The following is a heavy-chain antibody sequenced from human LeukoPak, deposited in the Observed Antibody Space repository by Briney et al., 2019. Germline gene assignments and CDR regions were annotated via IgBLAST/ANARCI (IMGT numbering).Heavy chain of an antibody. CDR3: ARDLIVATPFDY. CDR1: GASISSHY. V-gene: IGHV4-59*11. CDR2: IHYSGST. J-gene: IGHJ4*02. Sequence: SETLSLTCSVSGASISSHYWSWIRQPPGRGLEWIGYIHYSGSTNCNPSLKSRVTISLDTSKNQFSLKLTSVTAADTAVYYCARDLIVATPFDYWGQGTLVTVSS. D-gene: IGHD5-12*01.